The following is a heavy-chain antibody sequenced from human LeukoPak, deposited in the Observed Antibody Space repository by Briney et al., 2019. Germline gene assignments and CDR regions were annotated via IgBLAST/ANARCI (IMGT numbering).Heavy chain of an antibody. CDR3: ARYNGDYAFDY. V-gene: IGHV1-2*02. CDR1: GYTFTRHY. CDR2: INPNSGGT. Sequence: ASVKVSCKASGYTFTRHYVHWMRQAPGQGLEWMGWINPNSGGTNYAQKFQGRVTMTRDTSISTAYMELSRLRSDDTAVYYCARYNGDYAFDYWGQGTLVTVSS. J-gene: IGHJ4*02. D-gene: IGHD4-17*01.